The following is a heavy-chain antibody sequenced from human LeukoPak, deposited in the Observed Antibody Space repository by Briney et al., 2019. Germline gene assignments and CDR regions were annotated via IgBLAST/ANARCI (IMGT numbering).Heavy chain of an antibody. CDR3: ARDVDSGYDYGVDY. Sequence: PGGSLRLSCVDSGFTFSSYSMNWVRQAPGKGLEWVSSISSSSSYKYYKDSMKGRFTISRDNAKNSLYLQMNSLRAEDTAVYYCARDVDSGYDYGVDYWGQGTLVSVSS. V-gene: IGHV3-21*01. D-gene: IGHD5-12*01. J-gene: IGHJ4*02. CDR1: GFTFSSYS. CDR2: ISSSSSYK.